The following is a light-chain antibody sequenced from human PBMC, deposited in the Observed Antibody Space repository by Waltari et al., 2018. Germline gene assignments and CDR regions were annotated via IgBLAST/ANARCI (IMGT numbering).Light chain of an antibody. Sequence: SYDLTQPPSVSVSPGQTARITCSGDALSKQLAYWYQQKQCQAPILVIYKETERPSGNPSPFSGSCSCTKVTFTITRVQAEHESYYYCQSTATSGFSLMFGVGTKLTVL. CDR2: KET. J-gene: IGLJ3*02. CDR3: QSTATSGFSLM. CDR1: ALSKQL. V-gene: IGLV3-25*03.